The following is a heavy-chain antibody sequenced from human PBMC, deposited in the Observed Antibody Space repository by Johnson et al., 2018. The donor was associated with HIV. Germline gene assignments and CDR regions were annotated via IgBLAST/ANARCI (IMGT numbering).Heavy chain of an antibody. CDR2: ISGSGYNT. CDR3: ARSMRGACEV. D-gene: IGHD3-10*01. CDR1: GFTFSSND. J-gene: IGHJ3*01. V-gene: IGHV3-23*04. Sequence: VRLVASGGGLIQPGGSLRLSCAASGFTFSSNDMNWVRQAPGKGLEWVSAISGSGYNTYYADSVDGRFTISRDYSKNTLYLQMNSLRAEDTAGYYCARSMRGACEVWGQGTMVTVSS.